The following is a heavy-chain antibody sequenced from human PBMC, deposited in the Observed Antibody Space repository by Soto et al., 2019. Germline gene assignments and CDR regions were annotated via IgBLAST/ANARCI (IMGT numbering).Heavy chain of an antibody. CDR2: VSHSGIT. Sequence: SETLSLTCTVSNGSIGSYHWGWIRQSPGKGLEWIGSVSHSGITKYDPSLKGRVTIPEDTSKNQISLSVDSVTAADTALYYCARGSARRGAAFDIWGRGTMVTVSS. CDR1: NGSIGSYH. D-gene: IGHD1-26*01. J-gene: IGHJ3*02. V-gene: IGHV4-59*01. CDR3: ARGSARRGAAFDI.